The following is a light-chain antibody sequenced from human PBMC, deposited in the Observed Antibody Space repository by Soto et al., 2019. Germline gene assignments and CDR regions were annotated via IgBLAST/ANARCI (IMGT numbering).Light chain of an antibody. CDR3: CSFAGSHTSPA. J-gene: IGLJ1*01. CDR2: GNS. Sequence: QSVLTQPPSVSGAPGQRVTISCTGSSSNIGAGYDVHWYQQLPGTAPKLLIYGNSNRPSGVPDRFSGSKSGTSASLAITGLQAEDEADYYCCSFAGSHTSPAFGGGTKLTVL. CDR1: SSNIGAGYD. V-gene: IGLV1-40*01.